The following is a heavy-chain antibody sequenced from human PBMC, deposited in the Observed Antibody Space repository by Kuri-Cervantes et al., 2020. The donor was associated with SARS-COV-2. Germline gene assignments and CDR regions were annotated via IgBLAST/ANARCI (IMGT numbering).Heavy chain of an antibody. V-gene: IGHV3-66*01. J-gene: IGHJ3*01. CDR2: IFTDDKT. D-gene: IGHD6-19*01. CDR3: ARGNVAVAGDAFDV. CDR1: GFTVNSYY. Sequence: GESLKISCAASGFTVNSYYINWVRRAPGKGLEWVSVIFTDDKTYYADSVKDRVNMSRDNFRNTVFLQINSLRAADTAVYYCARGNVAVAGDAFDVWGHGTVVTVSS.